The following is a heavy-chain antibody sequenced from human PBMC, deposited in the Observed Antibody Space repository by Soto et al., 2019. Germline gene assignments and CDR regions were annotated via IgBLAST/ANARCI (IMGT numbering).Heavy chain of an antibody. V-gene: IGHV3-66*01. Sequence: PGGSLRLSCVVSGFTVSSNYMTWVRQAPGKGLEWVSVIYSGGSTYYADSVKGKFTISRDNSKNTLFLQMNSLRAEDTAVYYCARGLAAAGSYYFDYWGQGTQVTVSS. CDR3: ARGLAAAGSYYFDY. CDR2: IYSGGST. D-gene: IGHD6-13*01. CDR1: GFTVSSNY. J-gene: IGHJ4*02.